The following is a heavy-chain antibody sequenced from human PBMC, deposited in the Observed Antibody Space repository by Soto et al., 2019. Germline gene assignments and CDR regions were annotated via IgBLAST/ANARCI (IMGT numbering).Heavy chain of an antibody. V-gene: IGHV1-2*02. CDR2: INPETGGT. J-gene: IGHJ6*02. Sequence: ASVKVSCKASGYTFTGYYVHWVREAPGQGLEWMGWINPETGGTSYAQKFQGRVTLSRDTSINTAYLELSSLSFDDAAVYFCARERFQVISDGMDVWGQGTTVTVS. CDR3: ARERFQVISDGMDV. D-gene: IGHD2-21*01. CDR1: GYTFTGYY.